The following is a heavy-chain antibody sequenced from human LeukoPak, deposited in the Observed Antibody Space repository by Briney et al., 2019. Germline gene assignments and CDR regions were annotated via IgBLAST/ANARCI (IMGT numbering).Heavy chain of an antibody. Sequence: SVKVSCKASRGTFSSYAISWVRQAPGQGLEWMGGIIPIFGTANYAQKFQGRVTITADESTSTAYMELSSLRSEDTAVYYCARDPQQLVSDYYYYYGMDVWGQGTTVTVSS. D-gene: IGHD6-13*01. V-gene: IGHV1-69*01. CDR2: IIPIFGTA. J-gene: IGHJ6*02. CDR1: RGTFSSYA. CDR3: ARDPQQLVSDYYYYYGMDV.